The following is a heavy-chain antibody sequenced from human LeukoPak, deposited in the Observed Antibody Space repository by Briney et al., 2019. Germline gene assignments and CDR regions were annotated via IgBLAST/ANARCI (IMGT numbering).Heavy chain of an antibody. CDR2: ITTSSTYI. CDR3: AKVISDTAMVAGY. J-gene: IGHJ4*02. V-gene: IGHV3-21*04. D-gene: IGHD5-18*01. Sequence: GGSLRLSCAASGFSFSDFTMTWVRQAPGQGLEWVSSITTSSTYIYFADSLKGRFTISRDNSKNTLYLQMNSLRADDTAVYYCAKVISDTAMVAGYWGQGTLVTVSS. CDR1: GFSFSDFT.